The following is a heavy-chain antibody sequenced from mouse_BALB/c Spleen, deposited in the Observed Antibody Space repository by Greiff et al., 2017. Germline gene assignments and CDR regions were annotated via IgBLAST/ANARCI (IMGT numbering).Heavy chain of an antibody. CDR3: AKYYYGNSFDD. J-gene: IGHJ2*01. CDR1: GYSITSGYY. D-gene: IGHD2-1*01. V-gene: IGHV3-6*02. CDR2: ISYDGSN. Sequence: VQLKESGPGLVKPSQSLSLTCSVTGYSITSGYYWNWIRQFPGNKLEWMGYISYDGSNNYNPSLKNRISISRDTSKNQFFLKLNSVTTEDTATYYSAKYYYGNSFDDWGQGNTLTVAS.